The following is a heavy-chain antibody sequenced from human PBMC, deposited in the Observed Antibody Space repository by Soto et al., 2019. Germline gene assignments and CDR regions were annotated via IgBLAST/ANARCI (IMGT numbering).Heavy chain of an antibody. V-gene: IGHV2-5*01. CDR3: AHSQHCYDGSAGYFGF. Sequence: SGPTLVNPTQTLTLTCAFSGFSLSSSGVGVGWIRQPPGKALEWLALLYWNDDERYSPSLRSRLSITKDTSKTQVVLTMTNMDPVDTATYYCAHSQHCYDGSAGYFGFRGQGTLVTVAS. D-gene: IGHD3-22*01. J-gene: IGHJ4*02. CDR2: LYWNDDE. CDR1: GFSLSSSGVG.